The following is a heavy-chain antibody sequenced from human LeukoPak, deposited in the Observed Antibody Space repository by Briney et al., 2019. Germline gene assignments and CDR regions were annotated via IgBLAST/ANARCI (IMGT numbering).Heavy chain of an antibody. CDR2: INPNGGGT. J-gene: IGHJ4*02. CDR3: ARGSWLEMYYFDY. V-gene: IGHV1-2*02. D-gene: IGHD5-24*01. Sequence: EASVKVSCKASGYTFTGYYMHWVRQAPGQGLEWMGWINPNGGGTNYAQKFQGRVTMTRDTSISTAYMELSRLRADDTAVYYCARGSWLEMYYFDYWGQGTLVTVSS. CDR1: GYTFTGYY.